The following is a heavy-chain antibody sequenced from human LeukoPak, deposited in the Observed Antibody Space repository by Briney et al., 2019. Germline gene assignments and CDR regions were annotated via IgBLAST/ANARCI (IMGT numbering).Heavy chain of an antibody. CDR3: ARIDYGDYSGFYYYIDV. V-gene: IGHV4-39*01. J-gene: IGHJ6*03. CDR2: IYYSGST. CDR1: GGSINSRPYY. D-gene: IGHD4-17*01. Sequence: SETLSLTSSVSGGSINSRPYYWGWIRQPPGKGLEWIGNIYYSGSTYYNPSLKSRVTISVDTSKNQLSLKLSSVTAADTAVYYCARIDYGDYSGFYYYIDVWGKGTTVTISS.